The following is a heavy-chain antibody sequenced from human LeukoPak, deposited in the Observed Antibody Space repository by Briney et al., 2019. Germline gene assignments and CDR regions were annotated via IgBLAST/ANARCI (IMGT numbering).Heavy chain of an antibody. V-gene: IGHV5-51*01. J-gene: IGHJ3*02. Sequence: GASPKISCKGSGYSFTSYWIGWVRQMPEKGLEWMGIIYPGDSDSRYSPSFKGNVTNSADKSISTAYLQWSSLKASDTAMYYCARQASPSDAFDIGGQGTMVTVSS. CDR1: GYSFTSYW. CDR2: IYPGDSDS. CDR3: ARQASPSDAFDI. D-gene: IGHD2-21*01.